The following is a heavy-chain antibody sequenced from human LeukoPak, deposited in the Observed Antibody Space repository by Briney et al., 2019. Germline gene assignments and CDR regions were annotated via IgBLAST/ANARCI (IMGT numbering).Heavy chain of an antibody. J-gene: IGHJ4*02. Sequence: GGSLRLSCAASGFTFSSYAMNWVRQAPGKGLEWVSSISSSSSYIYYADSVKGRFTISRDNAKNSLYLQMSSLRAEDTAVYYCAKEGSGSYWGQGTLVTVSS. CDR3: AKEGSGSY. CDR2: ISSSSSYI. V-gene: IGHV3-21*01. D-gene: IGHD1-26*01. CDR1: GFTFSSYA.